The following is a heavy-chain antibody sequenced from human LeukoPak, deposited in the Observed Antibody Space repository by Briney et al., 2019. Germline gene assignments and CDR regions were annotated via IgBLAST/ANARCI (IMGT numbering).Heavy chain of an antibody. J-gene: IGHJ4*02. CDR3: ARLPATVTPFDY. D-gene: IGHD6-13*01. Sequence: PSETLSLTCTVSGGSITSYYWSWIRQPPGKGLEWIGYIYSTGSTNYNPSLKSRVTISVDRTKNQFSLKLISVTAAGTAVYYCARLPATVTPFDYWGQGNLVTVSS. V-gene: IGHV4-59*08. CDR1: GGSITSYY. CDR2: IYSTGST.